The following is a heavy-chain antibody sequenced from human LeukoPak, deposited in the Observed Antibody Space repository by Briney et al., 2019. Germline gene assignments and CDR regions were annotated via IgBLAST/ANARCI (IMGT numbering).Heavy chain of an antibody. CDR3: ARDAGGLDY. J-gene: IGHJ4*02. CDR1: GGSISSGGYY. V-gene: IGHV4-61*08. D-gene: IGHD1-1*01. Sequence: SETLSLTCTVSGGSISSGGYYWSWIRQPPGQGLEWIGYIYHSGSTDYNPSLKSRVTISLDTSENQFSLKLTSVTAADTAVYFCARDAGGLDYWGQGTLVTVSS. CDR2: IYHSGST.